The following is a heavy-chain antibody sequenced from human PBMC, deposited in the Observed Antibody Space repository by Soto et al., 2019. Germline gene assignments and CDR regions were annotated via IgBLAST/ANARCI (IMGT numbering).Heavy chain of an antibody. D-gene: IGHD2-2*01. CDR2: INHSGST. V-gene: IGHV4-34*01. J-gene: IGHJ4*02. CDR3: ARLGDIVVVPAAMRLFDY. CDR1: GGSFSGYY. Sequence: QVQLQQWGAGLLKPSETLSLTCAVYGGSFSGYYWSWIRQPPGKGLERIGEINHSGSTNYNPSLKSRVTISVDTSKNQFSLKLSSVTAADTAVYYCARLGDIVVVPAAMRLFDYWGQGTLVTVSS.